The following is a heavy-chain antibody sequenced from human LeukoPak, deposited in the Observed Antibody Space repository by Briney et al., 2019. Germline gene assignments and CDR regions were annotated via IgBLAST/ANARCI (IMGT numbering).Heavy chain of an antibody. V-gene: IGHV4-59*08. CDR1: GASITSYY. CDR3: ARLSIVGATNFDY. CDR2: IYYSGST. D-gene: IGHD1-26*01. Sequence: SETLSLTCTVSGASITSYYWSWIRQPPGKGLEWIGYIYYSGSTTYNPSPKSRVTISVDTSKNQFSLKLSSVTAADTAVYYCARLSIVGATNFDYWGQGTLVTVSS. J-gene: IGHJ4*02.